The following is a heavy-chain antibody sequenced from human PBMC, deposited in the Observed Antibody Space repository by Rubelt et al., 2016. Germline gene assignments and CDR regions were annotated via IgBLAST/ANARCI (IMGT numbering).Heavy chain of an antibody. CDR2: IYYSGST. CDR1: GGSISSYY. Sequence: QVQLQESGPGLVKPSETLSLTCTVSGGSISSYYWSWIRQPPGKGLEWIGYIYYSGSTNYNPSLKGLFTISLDTSKNQFSLKLSSVTAADTAVYYCARDGSSSWYWGFDYWGQGTLVTVSS. D-gene: IGHD6-13*01. V-gene: IGHV4-59*01. J-gene: IGHJ4*02. CDR3: ARDGSSSWYWGFDY.